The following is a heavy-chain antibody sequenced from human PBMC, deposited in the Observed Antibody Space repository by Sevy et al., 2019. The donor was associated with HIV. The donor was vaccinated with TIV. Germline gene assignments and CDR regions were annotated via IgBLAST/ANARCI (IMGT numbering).Heavy chain of an antibody. Sequence: SETLSLTCIVSGGSISSLYWNWIRQPPGKGLEWIANNYYNGQINYNTSLKSGVTLSLDTSKNQFSLRLGSVTAADTARDDGACENAWGRGDSWGQGTLVTVSS. CDR2: NYYNGQI. D-gene: IGHD3-16*01. J-gene: IGHJ5*01. CDR1: GGSISSLY. CDR3: ACENAWGRGDS. V-gene: IGHV4-59*08.